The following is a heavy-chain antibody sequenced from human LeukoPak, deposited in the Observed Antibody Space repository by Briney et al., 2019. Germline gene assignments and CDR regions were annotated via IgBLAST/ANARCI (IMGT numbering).Heavy chain of an antibody. V-gene: IGHV3-11*01. D-gene: IGHD5-18*01. J-gene: IGHJ1*01. Sequence: GGSLRLSCAASGFTFSDFYMSWLRQTPGKGLEWVSYISTTGTTMDYADSVKGRFTISRDNAKESLYLQMNNLGAEDTAVYYCAKGHTYGMIWGQGTLVTVSS. CDR1: GFTFSDFY. CDR2: ISTTGTTM. CDR3: AKGHTYGMI.